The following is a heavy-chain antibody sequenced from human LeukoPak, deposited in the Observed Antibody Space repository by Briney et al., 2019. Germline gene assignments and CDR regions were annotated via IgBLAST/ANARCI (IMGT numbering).Heavy chain of an antibody. CDR3: ARVVAAITDWFDP. D-gene: IGHD2-21*02. Sequence: GGSLRLSCAASGFTVSSYYMSWVRQAPGKGLEWVSVIYSGGSTYYADSVKGRFTISRDNSRNTLYLQMNSLRAEDTAVYYCARVVAAITDWFDPWGQGTLVTVSS. CDR1: GFTVSSYY. V-gene: IGHV3-53*01. J-gene: IGHJ5*02. CDR2: IYSGGST.